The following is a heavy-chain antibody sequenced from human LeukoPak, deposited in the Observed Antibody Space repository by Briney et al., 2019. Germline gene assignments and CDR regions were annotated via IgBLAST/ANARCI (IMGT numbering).Heavy chain of an antibody. CDR2: MNPNSGGT. J-gene: IGHJ4*02. Sequence: GASVKVSCKASGYTFTSYDINWVRQATGQGLEWMGWMNPNSGGTNYAQKFQGRVTMTRDTSINTAYMELSRLGSDDTAVYYCARDQTDGGIIDWGQGTLVTVSS. V-gene: IGHV1-2*02. CDR1: GYTFTSYD. CDR3: ARDQTDGGIID. D-gene: IGHD4-23*01.